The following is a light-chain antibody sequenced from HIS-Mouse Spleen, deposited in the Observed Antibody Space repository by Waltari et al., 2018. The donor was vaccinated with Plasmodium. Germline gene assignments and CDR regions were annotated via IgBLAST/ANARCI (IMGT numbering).Light chain of an antibody. CDR2: GAS. V-gene: IGKV3-15*01. CDR1: QSLSSN. Sequence: EIVMTQSPATLSVSPGERATLSCSASQSLSSNLAWYQQKPGQAPRLLIYGASTRATGIPARFSGSGSGTEFTLTISSMQSEDFAVYYCQQYNNWPLTFGGGTKVEIK. J-gene: IGKJ4*01. CDR3: QQYNNWPLT.